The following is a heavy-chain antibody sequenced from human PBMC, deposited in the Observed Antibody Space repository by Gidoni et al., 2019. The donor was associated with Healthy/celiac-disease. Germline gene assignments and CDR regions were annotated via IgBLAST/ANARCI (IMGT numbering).Heavy chain of an antibody. D-gene: IGHD1-7*01. V-gene: IGHV3-21*01. Sequence: EVQLVESGGGLVKPGGSLRLSCPASGFTFTSYSMNGVRQAPGKGLEWVSSSNRSSSYIYYADSVKGRFTISRDNAKNSLYLQMNSLRAEDTAVYYCARDRYNWNYDDGYFDYWGQGTLVTVSS. CDR2: SNRSSSYI. CDR1: GFTFTSYS. J-gene: IGHJ4*02. CDR3: ARDRYNWNYDDGYFDY.